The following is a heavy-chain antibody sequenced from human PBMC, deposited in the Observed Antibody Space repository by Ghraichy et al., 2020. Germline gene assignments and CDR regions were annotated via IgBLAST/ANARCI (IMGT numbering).Heavy chain of an antibody. D-gene: IGHD1-1*01. Sequence: LSLTCAASGFTFSSYAMSWVRQAPGKGLEWVSAISGSGGSTYYADSVKGRFTISRDNSKNTLYLQMNSLRAEDTAVYYCAKVVQRSWNDHDYWGQGTLVTVSS. CDR3: AKVVQRSWNDHDY. J-gene: IGHJ4*02. CDR1: GFTFSSYA. V-gene: IGHV3-23*01. CDR2: ISGSGGST.